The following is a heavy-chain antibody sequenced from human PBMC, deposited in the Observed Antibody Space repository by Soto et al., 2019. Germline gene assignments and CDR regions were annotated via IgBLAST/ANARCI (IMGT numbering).Heavy chain of an antibody. D-gene: IGHD5-18*01. V-gene: IGHV3-23*01. CDR1: GFTFQYYA. CDR2: IYDGVEST. Sequence: GGSLRLSCAASGFTFQYYAMSWVRQAPGKGLEWVSGIYDGVESTYYADSVKGRFTISRDNSKNTLYLQMNSLRAEDTAIYYCARVWPPQYTYRFNFDYWGQGTLVTVSS. J-gene: IGHJ4*02. CDR3: ARVWPPQYTYRFNFDY.